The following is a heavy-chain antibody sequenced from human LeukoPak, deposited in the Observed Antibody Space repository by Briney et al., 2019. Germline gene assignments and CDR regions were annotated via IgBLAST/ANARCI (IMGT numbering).Heavy chain of an antibody. Sequence: GALKLSCVDSGFTFTNAWMSWVRQAPGKGLEWIGRIKSKTDGETTNYAEPVRGRFTISRDDSKSAVYLQMNSLKIEDTAVYYCTTDLGTYYHGSQRLIPIDYWGQGTLVTVSS. J-gene: IGHJ4*02. CDR3: TTDLGTYYHGSQRLIPIDY. CDR2: IKSKTDGETT. CDR1: GFTFTNAW. V-gene: IGHV3-15*01. D-gene: IGHD3-10*01.